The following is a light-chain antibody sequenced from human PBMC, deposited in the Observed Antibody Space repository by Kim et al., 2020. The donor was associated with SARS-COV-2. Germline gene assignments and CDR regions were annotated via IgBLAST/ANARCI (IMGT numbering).Light chain of an antibody. V-gene: IGKV3-15*01. Sequence: PPGERVTLSCRASQSVRYNLAWYQQRPGQAPRLLIYGASTRATDVSDRFSGSGSGTEFTLTIRSLQSEDLAVYYCQQYNDWPLLTFGGGTKVDIK. CDR2: GAS. J-gene: IGKJ4*01. CDR1: QSVRYN. CDR3: QQYNDWPLLT.